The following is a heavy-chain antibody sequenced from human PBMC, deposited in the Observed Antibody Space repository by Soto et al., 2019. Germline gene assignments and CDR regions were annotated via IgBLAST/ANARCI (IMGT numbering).Heavy chain of an antibody. CDR1: GFTFSDYY. J-gene: IGHJ5*02. CDR3: VRDSSDIVVVPAAIEGVRAP. V-gene: IGHV3-11*06. CDR2: VSSSGSST. D-gene: IGHD2-2*02. Sequence: QVHLVESGGGLVKPGGSLRLSCSASGFTFSDYYMSWIRQAPGKGLEWVSYVSSSGSSTRYADSVKGRFTISRDNAKNSLYLQMNSLRAEDTAVYYCVRDSSDIVVVPAAIEGVRAPWGQGTLVTVSS.